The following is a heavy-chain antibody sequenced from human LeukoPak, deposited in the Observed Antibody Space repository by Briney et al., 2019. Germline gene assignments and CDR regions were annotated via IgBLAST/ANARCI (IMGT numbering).Heavy chain of an antibody. D-gene: IGHD6-6*01. J-gene: IGHJ4*02. V-gene: IGHV3-48*01. Sequence: PGGSLRLSCAVPGFTLSLYGMTWVRQAPGRGLGGISHISASISGIFYADSVKGRFITSRDNTRSSLYLQMNSLRAEDTAVYYCVRDPSSVRLPFGSWGQGTLVTVSS. CDR2: ISASISGI. CDR1: GFTLSLYG. CDR3: VRDPSSVRLPFGS.